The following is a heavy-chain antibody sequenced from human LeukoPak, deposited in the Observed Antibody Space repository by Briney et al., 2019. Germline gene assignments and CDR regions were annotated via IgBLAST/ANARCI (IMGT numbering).Heavy chain of an antibody. CDR2: MNPNSGNT. D-gene: IGHD3-3*01. J-gene: IGHJ4*02. CDR1: GGTFTSYD. V-gene: IGHV1-8*02. CDR3: ARVMGDRAGYDFWSGYYTGSDY. Sequence: ASVKVSCKASGGTFTSYDINWVRQATGQGLEWMGWMNPNSGNTGYAQKFQGRVTMTRNTSISTAYMELSSLRSEDTAVYYCARVMGDRAGYDFWSGYYTGSDYWGQGTLVTVSS.